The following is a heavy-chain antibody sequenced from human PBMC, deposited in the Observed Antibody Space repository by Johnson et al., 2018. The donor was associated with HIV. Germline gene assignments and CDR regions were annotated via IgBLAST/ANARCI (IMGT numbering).Heavy chain of an antibody. J-gene: IGHJ3*02. CDR3: ARVYLSSNWYSYDAFDI. CDR1: GFTFSSYG. V-gene: IGHV3-33*05. Sequence: VQLVESGGGVVQPGRSLRLSCAASGFTFSSYGMHWVRQAPGKGLEWVAVISYDGSNKYYADSVKGRFTISRDNSNNTLFLQMNSLRAEDTAVYYCARVYLSSNWYSYDAFDIWGQGTMVTVSS. CDR2: ISYDGSNK. D-gene: IGHD6-13*01.